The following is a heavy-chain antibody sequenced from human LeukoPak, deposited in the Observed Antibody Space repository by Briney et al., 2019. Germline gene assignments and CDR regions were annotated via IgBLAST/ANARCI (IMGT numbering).Heavy chain of an antibody. CDR2: IYWDDDK. J-gene: IGHJ5*02. CDR3: AHRRHSSWYLWFDP. D-gene: IGHD6-13*01. V-gene: IGHV2-5*02. Sequence: KSGPTLVNPTQTLTLTCTFSGFSLSTSGVGXXXXXXXXXXXXXXXALIYWDDDKRYXXSLKSRXTITKDTSKNQVVLTMTNMDXVDTATYYCAHRRHSSWYLWFDPWGQGTLVTVSS. CDR1: GFSLSTSGVG.